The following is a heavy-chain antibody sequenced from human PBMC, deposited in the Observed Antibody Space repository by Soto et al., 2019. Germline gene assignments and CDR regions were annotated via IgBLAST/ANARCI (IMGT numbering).Heavy chain of an antibody. J-gene: IGHJ5*02. Sequence: AASVKVSCKASGYTFTSYGISWVRQAPGQGLEWMGWISAYNGSTNYAQKLQGRVTMTTDTSTSTAYVELRSLRSDDTAVYYCARDRRYSSSFLFDPWGQGTLVTVSS. D-gene: IGHD6-6*01. CDR3: ARDRRYSSSFLFDP. V-gene: IGHV1-18*01. CDR2: ISAYNGST. CDR1: GYTFTSYG.